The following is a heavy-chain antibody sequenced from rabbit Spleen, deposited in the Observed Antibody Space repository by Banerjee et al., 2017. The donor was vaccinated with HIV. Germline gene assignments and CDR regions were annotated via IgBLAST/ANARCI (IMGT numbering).Heavy chain of an antibody. Sequence: QSLEESGGDLVKPGTSLTLTCTVSGFSFNRNAMCWVRQAPGKGLEWIGCINTSSGSTWYASWVNGRFTISRTSSTTVTLRMTSLTAADRATYFCARDTGSSFSSYGMDLWGQGTLVTVS. CDR2: INTSSGST. J-gene: IGHJ6*01. CDR3: ARDTGSSFSSYGMDL. CDR1: GFSFNRNA. D-gene: IGHD8-1*01. V-gene: IGHV1S40*01.